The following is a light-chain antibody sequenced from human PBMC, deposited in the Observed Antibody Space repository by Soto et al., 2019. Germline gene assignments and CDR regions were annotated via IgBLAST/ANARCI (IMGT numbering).Light chain of an antibody. J-gene: IGKJ4*01. V-gene: IGKV3-20*01. CDR1: HSVSLTA. CDR2: GAS. Sequence: EIVLTQSPGTLSLSPGERATLSFSASHSVSLTALAWYQHKPGQAPRLLIYGASFRATGIPHRFSGSGAGTDFTLTITSLESEDPAVYYCQQYSSVTLTFGGGSKADFK. CDR3: QQYSSVTLT.